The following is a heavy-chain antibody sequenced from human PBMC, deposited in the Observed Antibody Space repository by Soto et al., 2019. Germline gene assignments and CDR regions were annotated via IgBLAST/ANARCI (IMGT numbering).Heavy chain of an antibody. CDR3: VRPDYSSSSAEYYFDY. CDR2: IYYSGST. CDR1: AGSINRSTYH. Sequence: SETLSLTCTVSAGSINRSTYHWGWIRQPPGKGLEWIGTIYYSGSTYYNPSLKSRVTISIDTSKNQFSLKLSSVTAADTAVYYCVRPDYSSSSAEYYFDYWGQGTLVTVSS. V-gene: IGHV4-39*01. J-gene: IGHJ4*02. D-gene: IGHD6-6*01.